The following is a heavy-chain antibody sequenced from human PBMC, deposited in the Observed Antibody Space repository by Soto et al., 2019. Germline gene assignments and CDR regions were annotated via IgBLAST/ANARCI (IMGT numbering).Heavy chain of an antibody. D-gene: IGHD3-22*01. Sequence: GGSLRLSCATSGFSFNDYAMYWVRHAPGQGLEWVAIISSDGHHQFYLDNLRGRFTVSRDNSKNTLYLQMNSLRPEDTAVYYYSRGTYYPQSSGLHADYWGPGTVGTVSS. CDR2: ISSDGHHQ. CDR1: GFSFNDYA. V-gene: IGHV3-30*03. J-gene: IGHJ4*02. CDR3: SRGTYYPQSSGLHADY.